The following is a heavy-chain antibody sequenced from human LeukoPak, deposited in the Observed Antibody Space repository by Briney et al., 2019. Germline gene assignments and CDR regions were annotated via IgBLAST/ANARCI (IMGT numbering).Heavy chain of an antibody. CDR2: IYHSGST. Sequence: SETLSLTCAVYGGSFSGYYWSWIRQPPGKGLEWIGSIYHSGSTYYNPSLKSRVTISVDTSKNQFSLKLSSVTAADTAVYYCARLGYYDFWSGYYHFDYWGQGTLVTVSS. D-gene: IGHD3-3*01. J-gene: IGHJ4*02. CDR3: ARLGYYDFWSGYYHFDY. V-gene: IGHV4-34*01. CDR1: GGSFSGYY.